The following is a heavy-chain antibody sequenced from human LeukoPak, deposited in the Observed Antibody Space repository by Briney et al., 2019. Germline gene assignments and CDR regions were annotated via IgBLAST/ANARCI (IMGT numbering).Heavy chain of an antibody. CDR3: AIDREGGYDKGPFDY. D-gene: IGHD5-12*01. CDR1: GYTFTGYY. Sequence: ASVKVSCKASGYTFTGYYMHWVRQAPGQGLEWMGRIDPNSGGTSYAQKFQGRVTMSWATSISTAYMELSRLTSDDTTVYYCAIDREGGYDKGPFDYWGQGTLVTVSS. CDR2: IDPNSGGT. J-gene: IGHJ4*02. V-gene: IGHV1-2*06.